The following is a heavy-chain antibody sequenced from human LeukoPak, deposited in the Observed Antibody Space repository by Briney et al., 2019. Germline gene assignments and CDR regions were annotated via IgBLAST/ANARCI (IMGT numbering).Heavy chain of an antibody. D-gene: IGHD3-22*01. Sequence: ASVKVSCKASGYTFTGYYIHWVRQAPGQLEWMGWMNPNSGDTDYAQKLQGRVTMSRDTSISTAYMELSRLRSDDTALYYCTRAPSSGPFDYWGQGTLVTVSS. V-gene: IGHV1-2*02. CDR1: GYTFTGYY. CDR3: TRAPSSGPFDY. J-gene: IGHJ4*02. CDR2: MNPNSGDT.